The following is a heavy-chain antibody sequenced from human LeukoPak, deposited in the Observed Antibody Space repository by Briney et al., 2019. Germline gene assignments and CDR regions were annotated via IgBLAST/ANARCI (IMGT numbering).Heavy chain of an antibody. CDR3: ASSPVTWIQLWFGY. D-gene: IGHD5-18*01. J-gene: IGHJ4*02. Sequence: GASVKVSCKASGGTFISYAISWVRQAPGQGLEWMGGIIPIFGTANYAQKFQGRVTITADESTSTAYMELSSLRSEDTAVYYCASSPVTWIQLWFGYWGQGTLVTVSS. V-gene: IGHV1-69*13. CDR1: GGTFISYA. CDR2: IIPIFGTA.